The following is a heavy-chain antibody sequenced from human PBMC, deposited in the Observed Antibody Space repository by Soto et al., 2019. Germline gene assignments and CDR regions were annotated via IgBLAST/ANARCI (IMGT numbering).Heavy chain of an antibody. CDR2: IYYSGST. CDR3: ARVLSSSSGLYFQH. V-gene: IGHV4-31*03. CDR1: GGSISSGGYY. Sequence: NPSEALSLTCTVSGGSISSGGYYWSWIRQHPGKGLEWIGYIYYSGSTYYNPSLKSRVTISVDTSKNQFSLKLSSVTAADTAVYYCARVLSSSSGLYFQHWGQGTLVTVSS. D-gene: IGHD6-6*01. J-gene: IGHJ1*01.